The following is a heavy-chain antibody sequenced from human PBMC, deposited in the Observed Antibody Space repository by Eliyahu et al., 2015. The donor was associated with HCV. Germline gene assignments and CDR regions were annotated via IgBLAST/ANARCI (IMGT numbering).Heavy chain of an antibody. J-gene: IGHJ4*02. Sequence: EVQLLESGGDSVKPGGSLRLSCAASGFKREWVSAISSSGGDTYYADSVTGRLTISRDNSKNTLYLQMNSLRAEDTAIYYCGVHYSSGWYFGSWGQGTLVTVSS. CDR2: ISSSGGDT. V-gene: IGHV3-23*01. CDR3: GVHYSSGWYFGS. CDR1: GFK. D-gene: IGHD6-25*01.